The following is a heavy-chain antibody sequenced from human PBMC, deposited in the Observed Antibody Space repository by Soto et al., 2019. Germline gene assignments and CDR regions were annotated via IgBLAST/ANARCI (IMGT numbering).Heavy chain of an antibody. CDR3: AKSGAIMVRGQHDYYYGMEV. D-gene: IGHD3-10*01. Sequence: SETLSLTCTFSGCSISSYYWSWIRQPPGKGLKRIAYLYSSGSTNYTPSLKSRVTISVDTSKNQFSLKLTSVTAADTAVYYCAKSGAIMVRGQHDYYYGMEVWGQGTTETVSS. V-gene: IGHV4-59*01. J-gene: IGHJ6*02. CDR2: LYSSGST. CDR1: GCSISSYY.